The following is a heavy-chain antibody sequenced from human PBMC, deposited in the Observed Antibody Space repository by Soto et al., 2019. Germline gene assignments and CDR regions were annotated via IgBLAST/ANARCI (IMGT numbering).Heavy chain of an antibody. CDR3: ARLYGDYVPN. J-gene: IGHJ4*02. V-gene: IGHV4-59*01. Sequence: SETLSLTCTVSGGSISSYYWSWIRQPPGKGLEWIGYIYYSGSTNYNPSLKSRVTISVDTSKNQFSLKLSSVTAADTAVYYCARLYGDYVPNWGQGTLVTVSS. CDR1: GGSISSYY. D-gene: IGHD4-17*01. CDR2: IYYSGST.